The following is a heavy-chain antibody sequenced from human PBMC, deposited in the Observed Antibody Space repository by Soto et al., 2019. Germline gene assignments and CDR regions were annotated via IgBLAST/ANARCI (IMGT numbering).Heavy chain of an antibody. Sequence: GGSLRLSCAASGSIFRNYWMSWVRQAPGKGLEWLANINTDGSEKYYVDSVKGRFTISRDNAQSSLYLQMNGLRVEDTAVYYCARGGVSFSGCEWWGQGTLVTVPS. D-gene: IGHD3-10*01. CDR2: INTDGSEK. CDR1: GSIFRNYW. V-gene: IGHV3-7*01. CDR3: ARGGVSFSGCEW. J-gene: IGHJ4*02.